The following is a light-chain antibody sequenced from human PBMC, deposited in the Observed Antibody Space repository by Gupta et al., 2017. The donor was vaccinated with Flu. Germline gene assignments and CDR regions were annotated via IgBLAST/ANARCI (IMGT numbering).Light chain of an antibody. Sequence: GGVTSGHYPDWFQQKPGQAPRTLIFDTNNKHSWTPARFSGSLLGGKAALTLSGAQPEDEAEYYCLLTHGGAPRPGVFGGGTKLTVL. J-gene: IGLJ3*02. CDR2: DTN. V-gene: IGLV7-46*01. CDR1: GGVTSGHY. CDR3: LLTHGGAPRPGV.